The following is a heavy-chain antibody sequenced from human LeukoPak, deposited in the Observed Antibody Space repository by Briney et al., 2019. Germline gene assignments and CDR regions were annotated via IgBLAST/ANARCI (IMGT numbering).Heavy chain of an antibody. Sequence: GGSLRLSCAASGFTFSSYAMHWVRQAPGKGLEYVSAISSNGGSTYYANPVKGRFTISRDNSKNTLYLQMGSLRAEDMAVYYCARAGFGEPYYFDYWGQGTLVTVSS. CDR3: ARAGFGEPYYFDY. J-gene: IGHJ4*02. CDR1: GFTFSSYA. V-gene: IGHV3-64*01. D-gene: IGHD3-10*01. CDR2: ISSNGGST.